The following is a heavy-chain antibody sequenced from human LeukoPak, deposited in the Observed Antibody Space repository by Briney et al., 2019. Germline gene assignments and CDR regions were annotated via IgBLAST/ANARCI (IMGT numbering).Heavy chain of an antibody. Sequence: SETLSLTCAVYGGSFSGYYWSWIRQPPGKGLEWIGEINHSGSTNYNPSLMSRVTISVDTSKNQFSLKLSSVTAADTAVYYCARDGGNPGDHWFDPWGQGTLVTVSS. CDR3: ARDGGNPGDHWFDP. CDR2: INHSGST. V-gene: IGHV4-34*01. J-gene: IGHJ5*02. D-gene: IGHD1-14*01. CDR1: GGSFSGYY.